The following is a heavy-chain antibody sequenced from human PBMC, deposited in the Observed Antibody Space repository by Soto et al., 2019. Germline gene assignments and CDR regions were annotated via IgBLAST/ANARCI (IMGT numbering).Heavy chain of an antibody. CDR3: AGQRGYSYGVYGMDV. CDR2: MNPTSGNT. J-gene: IGHJ6*02. CDR1: GYTFTSYD. V-gene: IGHV1-8*01. D-gene: IGHD5-18*01. Sequence: GASVKVSCKASGYTFTSYDINWVRQATGQGLEWMGWMNPTSGNTGYAQKFQGRVTMTRNTSISTAYMELSSLRSEDTAVYYCAGQRGYSYGVYGMDVWGQGTTVTVSS.